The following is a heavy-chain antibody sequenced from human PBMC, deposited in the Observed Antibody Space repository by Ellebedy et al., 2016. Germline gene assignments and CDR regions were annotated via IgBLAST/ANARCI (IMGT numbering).Heavy chain of an antibody. J-gene: IGHJ5*02. CDR1: GYTFTSYG. CDR3: ARDLGDCSGGSCLRNWFDP. CDR2: ISTYNGHT. D-gene: IGHD2-15*01. V-gene: IGHV1-18*01. Sequence: ASVKVSCKASGYTFTSYGISWVRQAPGQGLEWVGWISTYNGHTNYAQNLQGRVTMTTDTSMSTAYMELRSLRSDDTAIYYCARDLGDCSGGSCLRNWFDPWGQGTLVTVSS.